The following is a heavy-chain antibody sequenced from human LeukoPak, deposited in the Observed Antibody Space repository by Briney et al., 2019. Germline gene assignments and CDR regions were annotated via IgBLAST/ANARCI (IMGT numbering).Heavy chain of an antibody. D-gene: IGHD4-17*01. Sequence: PGGSLRLSCAASGFIFRSHAMHWVRQAPGKGLHWVSSISPTGDSTSYADSVKGRFTISRDNSKNTLYLQMNSLRAEDTAVYYCANHKGGDYVVDAFDIWGQGTMVTVSS. CDR1: GFIFRSHA. CDR2: ISPTGDST. V-gene: IGHV3-23*01. CDR3: ANHKGGDYVVDAFDI. J-gene: IGHJ3*02.